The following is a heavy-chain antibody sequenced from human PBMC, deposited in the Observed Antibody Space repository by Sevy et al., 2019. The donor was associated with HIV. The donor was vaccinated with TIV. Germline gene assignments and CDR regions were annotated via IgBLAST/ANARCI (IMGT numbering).Heavy chain of an antibody. D-gene: IGHD4-17*01. CDR3: ARLTTQPTSDLYGLDV. CDR1: GYIFTDYY. CDR2: INSDSGVT. Sequence: ASVKVSCKASGYIFTDYYIHWVRQTPGQGLEWMAWINSDSGVTSYAQRFLGEVTVTRDTYLSTAYLELTNLKSNDTAIYYCARLTTQPTSDLYGLDVWGQGTTVTVSS. J-gene: IGHJ6*02. V-gene: IGHV1-2*02.